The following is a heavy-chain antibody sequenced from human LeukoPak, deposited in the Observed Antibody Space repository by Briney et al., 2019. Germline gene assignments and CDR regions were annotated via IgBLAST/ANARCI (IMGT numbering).Heavy chain of an antibody. CDR3: ARSAAREWLLENWFDP. Sequence: GASVKVSCKASGYTFTGYYMHWVRQAPGQGLEWMGWINPNSGGTNYAQKFQGRVTMTRDTSISTAYMELSRLRSDDTAVYYCARSAAREWLLENWFDPWGQGTPVTVSS. V-gene: IGHV1-2*02. CDR1: GYTFTGYY. D-gene: IGHD3-3*01. J-gene: IGHJ5*02. CDR2: INPNSGGT.